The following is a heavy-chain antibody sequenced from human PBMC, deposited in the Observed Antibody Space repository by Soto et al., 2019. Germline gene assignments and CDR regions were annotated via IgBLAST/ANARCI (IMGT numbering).Heavy chain of an antibody. Sequence: SVKVSCKASGGTFSSYAISWVRQAPGQGLEWMGGIIPIFGTANYAQKFQGRVTITADESTSTAYMELSSLRSEDTAVYYCARVHCSGGSCYASPYYYYGMDVWGQGTTVTVSS. CDR1: GGTFSSYA. V-gene: IGHV1-69*13. D-gene: IGHD2-15*01. CDR3: ARVHCSGGSCYASPYYYYGMDV. J-gene: IGHJ6*02. CDR2: IIPIFGTA.